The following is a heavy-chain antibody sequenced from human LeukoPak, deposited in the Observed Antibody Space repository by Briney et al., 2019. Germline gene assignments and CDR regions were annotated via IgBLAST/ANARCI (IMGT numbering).Heavy chain of an antibody. CDR3: ARNDFGSGWLGDY. Sequence: GGSLRLSCAASGFTFSTYAMSWVRQAPGKGLEWVSTIGGSGGGTYYAESVKGRFIISRDTSKNTLFLQMNSLRAEDTALYYCARNDFGSGWLGDYWGQGTLVTVSS. J-gene: IGHJ4*02. CDR1: GFTFSTYA. V-gene: IGHV3-23*01. D-gene: IGHD6-19*01. CDR2: IGGSGGGT.